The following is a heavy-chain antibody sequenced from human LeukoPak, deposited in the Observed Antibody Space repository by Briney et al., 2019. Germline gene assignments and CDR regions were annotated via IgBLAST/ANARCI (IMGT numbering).Heavy chain of an antibody. CDR3: ARDATGEDYDSSGSFDI. V-gene: IGHV4-39*07. Sequence: PSETLSLTCTVSGGSISSSAYYWDWIRQPPGKGLEWIASIYYSGSTHYNPSLKSRVTISVDPSNNQFSLKLSSVTAADTAVYYCARDATGEDYDSSGSFDIWGQGTMVTVSS. CDR2: IYYSGST. D-gene: IGHD3-22*01. CDR1: GGSISSSAYY. J-gene: IGHJ3*02.